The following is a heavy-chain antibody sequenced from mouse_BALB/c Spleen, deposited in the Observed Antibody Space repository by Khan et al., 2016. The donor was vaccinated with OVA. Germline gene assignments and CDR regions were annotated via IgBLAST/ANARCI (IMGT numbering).Heavy chain of an antibody. Sequence: QIQLVQSGPELKKPGETVRISCKASGYTFTTAGIQWVQKMPGKGLKWIGWINTHSGVPKYAEDFKGRFAFSLEISVSTAYLQITNLKTDDSATCVGARGGACYYRNVGGAMEYWGQGTSVTVSS. CDR1: GYTFTTAG. J-gene: IGHJ4*01. CDR3: ARGGACYYRNVGGAMEY. CDR2: INTHSGVP. V-gene: IGHV9-4*02. D-gene: IGHD2-5*01.